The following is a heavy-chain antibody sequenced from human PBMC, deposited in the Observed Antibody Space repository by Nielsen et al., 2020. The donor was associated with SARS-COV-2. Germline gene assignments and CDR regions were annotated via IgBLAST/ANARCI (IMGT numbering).Heavy chain of an antibody. Sequence: ASVKVSCKASGGTFSSYAISWVRQAPGQGLEWMGRINPNSGGTNYAQKFQGRVTMTRDTSISTAYMELSRLRSDDTAVYYCAREYIVVVPAAKAYYYGVDVWGQGTTVTVSS. CDR3: AREYIVVVPAAKAYYYGVDV. V-gene: IGHV1-2*06. D-gene: IGHD2-2*01. CDR2: INPNSGGT. CDR1: GGTFSSYA. J-gene: IGHJ6*02.